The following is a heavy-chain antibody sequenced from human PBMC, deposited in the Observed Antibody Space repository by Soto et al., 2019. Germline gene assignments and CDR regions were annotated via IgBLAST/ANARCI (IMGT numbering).Heavy chain of an antibody. D-gene: IGHD4-17*01. Sequence: SETLSLTCSVSGGSISTNSHSWGWIRQPPGEGLKWIAGVSYSGSTIHNQSLRSRITLTVDTSKNQFSLSLISVSASVMAVYYCARAAVTVTYFDYWGQGTLVTVSS. V-gene: IGHV4-39*01. J-gene: IGHJ4*02. CDR2: VSYSGST. CDR1: GGSISTNSHS. CDR3: ARAAVTVTYFDY.